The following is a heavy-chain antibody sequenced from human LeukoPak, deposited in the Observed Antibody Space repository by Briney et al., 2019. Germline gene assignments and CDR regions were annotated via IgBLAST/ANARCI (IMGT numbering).Heavy chain of an antibody. V-gene: IGHV7-4-1*02. CDR3: ARTLFGDQYQLLHNWFDP. Sequence: ASVQVSCKASGYTFTNYAMNWVRQAPGQGLEWMGWINTDTGNPTYAQGFTGRLVFSSDTSASTAYLQISSLKAEDTAVYYCARTLFGDQYQLLHNWFDPWGQGTLVTVSS. D-gene: IGHD2-2*01. J-gene: IGHJ5*02. CDR1: GYTFTNYA. CDR2: INTDTGNP.